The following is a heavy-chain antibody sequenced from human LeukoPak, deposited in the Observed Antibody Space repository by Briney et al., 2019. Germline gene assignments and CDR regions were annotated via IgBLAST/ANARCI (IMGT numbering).Heavy chain of an antibody. CDR2: ISYDGSNK. CDR3: AKDPQLEPRSANAFDI. J-gene: IGHJ3*02. V-gene: IGHV3-30-3*01. CDR1: GFTFSSCA. Sequence: GGSLRLSCAASGFTFSSCAMHWVRQAPGKGLEWVAVISYDGSNKYYADSVKGRFTISRDNSKNTLYLQMNSLRAEDTAVYYCAKDPQLEPRSANAFDIWGQGTMVTVSS. D-gene: IGHD1-1*01.